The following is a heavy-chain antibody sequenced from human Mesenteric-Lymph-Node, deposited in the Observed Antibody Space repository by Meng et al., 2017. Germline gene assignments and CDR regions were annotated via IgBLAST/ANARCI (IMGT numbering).Heavy chain of an antibody. V-gene: IGHV3-9*01. CDR1: GFTFDDYA. CDR2: ISWNSGSI. J-gene: IGHJ6*02. CDR3: ARDRKYNWNDYYYYGMDV. Sequence: SLRLSCAASGFTFDDYAMHWVRQAPGKGLEWVSGISWNSGSIGYADSVKGRFTISRDNAKNSLYLQMSSLRAEDTAVYYCARDRKYNWNDYYYYGMDVWGQGTTVTVSS. D-gene: IGHD1-1*01.